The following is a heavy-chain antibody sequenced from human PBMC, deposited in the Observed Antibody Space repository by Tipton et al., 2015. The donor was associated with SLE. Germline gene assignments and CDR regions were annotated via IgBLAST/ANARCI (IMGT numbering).Heavy chain of an antibody. Sequence: TLSPTCAVYGGSFSGYYWSWIRQPPGKGLEWIGEINHSGSTNYNPSLKSRVTISVDTSKNQFSLKLSSVTAADTAVYYCARGYDSSGYYSLAFDYWGQGTLVTVSS. D-gene: IGHD3-22*01. CDR3: ARGYDSSGYYSLAFDY. CDR1: GGSFSGYY. CDR2: INHSGST. J-gene: IGHJ4*02. V-gene: IGHV4-34*01.